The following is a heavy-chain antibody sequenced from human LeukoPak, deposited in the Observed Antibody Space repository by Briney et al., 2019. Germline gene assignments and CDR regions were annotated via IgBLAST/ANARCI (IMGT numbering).Heavy chain of an antibody. V-gene: IGHV3-11*04. D-gene: IGHD2-2*01. J-gene: IGHJ6*03. Sequence: GGSLRLSCAASGFTFSDYYMSWIRQAPGKGLEWVSYISSSGSTIYYADSVKGRFTISRDNAKNSLYLQMNSLRAEDTAVYYCAREKADIVVVPAAMPLYYMDVWGKGTTVTVSS. CDR3: AREKADIVVVPAAMPLYYMDV. CDR2: ISSSGSTI. CDR1: GFTFSDYY.